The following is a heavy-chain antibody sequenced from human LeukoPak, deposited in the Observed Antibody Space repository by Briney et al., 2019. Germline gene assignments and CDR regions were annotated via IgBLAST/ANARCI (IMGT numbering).Heavy chain of an antibody. J-gene: IGHJ4*02. Sequence: SETLSLTCVVYGGSFSGHYWSWIRQPPGKGLEWIGEINHSGSVNYNPSLKSRVTVSADTSKNQISLKLNSVTAADTAVYYCAFTTGSYYLDSWGQGTLVTVSS. CDR1: GGSFSGHY. V-gene: IGHV4-34*01. CDR2: INHSGSV. D-gene: IGHD1-26*01. CDR3: AFTTGSYYLDS.